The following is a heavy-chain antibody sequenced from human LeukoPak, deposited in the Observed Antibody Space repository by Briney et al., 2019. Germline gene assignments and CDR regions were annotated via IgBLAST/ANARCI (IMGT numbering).Heavy chain of an antibody. CDR1: GGSISNYY. CDR2: IYYTGST. Sequence: SETLSLTCTVSGGSISNYYWRWIRQPPGKGLEWIGYIYYTGSTNYNPSLKSRVTISVDTSKNQFSLKLSSVTAADTAVYYCARGWGYFDYSGQGTLVTVSS. V-gene: IGHV4-59*01. J-gene: IGHJ4*02. CDR3: ARGWGYFDY. D-gene: IGHD7-27*01.